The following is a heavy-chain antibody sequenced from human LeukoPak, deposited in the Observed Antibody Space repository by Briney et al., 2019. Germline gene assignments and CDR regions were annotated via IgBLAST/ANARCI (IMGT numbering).Heavy chain of an antibody. D-gene: IGHD3-10*01. V-gene: IGHV1-18*04. Sequence: ASVKVSCKASGYTFTSYYMHWVRQAPGQGLEWMGWISAYNGNTNYAQKLQGRVTMTTDTSTSTAYMELRSLRSDDTAVYYCARERGDGSGSYTNWFDPWGQGTLVTVSS. CDR2: ISAYNGNT. J-gene: IGHJ5*02. CDR1: GYTFTSYY. CDR3: ARERGDGSGSYTNWFDP.